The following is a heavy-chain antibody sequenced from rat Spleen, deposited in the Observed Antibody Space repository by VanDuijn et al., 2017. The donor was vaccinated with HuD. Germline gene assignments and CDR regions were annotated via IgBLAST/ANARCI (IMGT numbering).Heavy chain of an antibody. V-gene: IGHV1-43*01. D-gene: IGHD1-9*01. CDR3: ARDFGYNLYVMDA. Sequence: QVQLQQSGAELAKPGSSVKISCKASGYTFTSYLITWIKQTTGQGLEYIGSINKGSGGTTYNEKFKGKATFTVDRSSSTAFMQLSSLTPDDSAVYYCARDFGYNLYVMDAWGQGASVTVSS. CDR2: INKGSGGT. CDR1: GYTFTSYL. J-gene: IGHJ4*01.